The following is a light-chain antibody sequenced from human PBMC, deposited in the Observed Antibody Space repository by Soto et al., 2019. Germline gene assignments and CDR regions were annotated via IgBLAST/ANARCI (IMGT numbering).Light chain of an antibody. CDR2: HVT. V-gene: IGLV2-14*03. J-gene: IGLJ1*01. CDR3: CSLTTSHTYV. CDR1: SSDIGHYDY. Sequence: QSALTQPSSVSGSPGQSITISCTGTSSDIGHYDYVSWYQQHPGKAPKLMIYHVTYRPSGVSNRYSGSKSGNSASLTISGLQADDEADYYCCSLTTSHTYVFGSGTKATVL.